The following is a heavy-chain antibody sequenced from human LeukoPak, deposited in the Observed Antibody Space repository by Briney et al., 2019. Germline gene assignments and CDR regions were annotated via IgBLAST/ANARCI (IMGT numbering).Heavy chain of an antibody. CDR3: ARVEQWELLGGFGY. CDR1: GFTVSNSY. V-gene: IGHV3-66*01. D-gene: IGHD1-26*01. CDR2: IYSGGNT. Sequence: GGSLRLSCAASGFTVSNSYLSWVRQAPGKGLEWVSFIYSGGNTYYADSVKGRFTISRDNSKNTLYLQMNSLRAEDTAMYYCARVEQWELLGGFGYWGQGTLVTVSS. J-gene: IGHJ4*02.